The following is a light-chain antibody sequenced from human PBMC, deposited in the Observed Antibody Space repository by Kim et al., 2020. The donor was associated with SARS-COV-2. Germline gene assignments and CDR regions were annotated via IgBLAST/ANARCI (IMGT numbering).Light chain of an antibody. CDR3: QQYGSSPPYT. J-gene: IGKJ2*01. V-gene: IGKV3-20*01. CDR2: GAS. Sequence: SPGGRATLSSRASQRFSISYLAWYQQKPGQAPRLLIYGASTRATGMPDRFSGSGSGTDFTLTISRLEPEDFAVYYCQQYGSSPPYTFGQGTKLEI. CDR1: QRFSISY.